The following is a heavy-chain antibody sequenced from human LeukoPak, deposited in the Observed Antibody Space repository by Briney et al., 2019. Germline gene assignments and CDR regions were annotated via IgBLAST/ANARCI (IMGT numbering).Heavy chain of an antibody. V-gene: IGHV3-15*05. CDR2: ITATGPE. CDR1: GLSFSDAW. Sequence: GGSLRLSCAVSGLSFSDAWVSWVRQAPGKGLEWVARITATGPENYAAPVNARFTASRDDSKTTVYLQMNSLTTEDTAVYYCTTAPTRGWLPYFDYWGQGTVVTVSS. D-gene: IGHD5-12*01. CDR3: TTAPTRGWLPYFDY. J-gene: IGHJ4*02.